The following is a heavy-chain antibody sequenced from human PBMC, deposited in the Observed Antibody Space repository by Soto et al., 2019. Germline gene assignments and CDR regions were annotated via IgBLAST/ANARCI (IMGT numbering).Heavy chain of an antibody. V-gene: IGHV1-2*04. CDR3: ARSNSIREPYYYYYMDV. J-gene: IGHJ6*03. CDR2: INPNSGGT. Sequence: ASVKVSCKASGYTFTGYYMHWVRQAPGQGLEWMGWINPNSGGTNYAQKFQGWVTMTRDTSISTAYMELSRLRSDDTAVYYCARSNSIREPYYYYYMDVWGKGTTVTVSS. D-gene: IGHD1-26*01. CDR1: GYTFTGYY.